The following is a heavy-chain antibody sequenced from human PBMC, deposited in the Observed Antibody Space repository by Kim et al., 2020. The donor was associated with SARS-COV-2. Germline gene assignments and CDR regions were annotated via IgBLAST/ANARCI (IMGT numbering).Heavy chain of an antibody. CDR1: GFTFSSYS. Sequence: GGSLRLSCAASGFTFSSYSMNWVRQAPGKGLEWVSSISSSSSYIYYADSVKGRFTISRDNAKNSLYLQMNSLRAEDTAVYYCARGGQWLAPIDYWGQGTLVTVSS. J-gene: IGHJ4*02. V-gene: IGHV3-21*01. CDR3: ARGGQWLAPIDY. D-gene: IGHD6-19*01. CDR2: ISSSSSYI.